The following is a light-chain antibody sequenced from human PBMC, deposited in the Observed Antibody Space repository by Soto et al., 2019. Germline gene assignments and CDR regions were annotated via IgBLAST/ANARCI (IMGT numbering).Light chain of an antibody. CDR3: QQYGSSPRT. CDR1: QSFSSSS. V-gene: IGKV3-20*01. J-gene: IGKJ1*01. CDR2: GAS. Sequence: EMVLTQSPGTLSLSPGERATLSCRASQSFSSSSLAWYQQKPGQAPRLLIYGASSRATGIPDRFSGSGSGTDFTLTISRLEPEDFAVYYCQQYGSSPRTFGQGTKVDIK.